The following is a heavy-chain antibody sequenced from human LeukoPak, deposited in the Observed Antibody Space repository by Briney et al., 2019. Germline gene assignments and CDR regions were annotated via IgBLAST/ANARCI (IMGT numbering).Heavy chain of an antibody. CDR2: ISSSSSYI. J-gene: IGHJ5*02. Sequence: TGGSLRLSCAASGFTFSSYSMNWVRQAPGKGLEWVSSISSSSSYIYYADSVKGRFTISRDNAKNSLYLQMNSLKTEDTAVYYCTLLQWAAAGYNWFDPWGQGTLVTVSS. CDR1: GFTFSSYS. D-gene: IGHD6-13*01. V-gene: IGHV3-21*04. CDR3: TLLQWAAAGYNWFDP.